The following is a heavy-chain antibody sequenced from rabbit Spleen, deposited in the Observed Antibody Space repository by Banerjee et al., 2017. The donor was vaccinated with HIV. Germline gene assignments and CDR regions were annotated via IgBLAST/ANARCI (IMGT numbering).Heavy chain of an antibody. D-gene: IGHD8-1*01. V-gene: IGHV1S40*01. CDR1: GFSFSFNDY. J-gene: IGHJ6*01. CDR3: ARDTGSSFSSYGMDL. Sequence: QSLEESGGDLGKPGASLTLTCTASGFSFSFNDYICWVRQAPGKGLEWISCIAGSSSAFTYSASWAKGRFTISKTSSTTVTLQMTSLTVADTATYFCARDTGSSFSSYGMDLWGQGTLVTVS. CDR2: IAGSSSAFT.